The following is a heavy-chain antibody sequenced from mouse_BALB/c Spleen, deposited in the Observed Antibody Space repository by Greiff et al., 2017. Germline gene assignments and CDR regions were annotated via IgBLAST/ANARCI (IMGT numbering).Heavy chain of an antibody. CDR1: GFSLTSYG. CDR2: IWAGGST. CDR3: ASQEIRYLDPFAY. Sequence: QVQLKESGPGLVAPSQSLSITCTVSGFSLTSYGVHWVRQPPGKGLEWLGVIWAGGSTNYNSALMSRLSISKDNSKSQVFLKMNSLQTDDTAMYYCASQEIRYLDPFAYWGQGTLVTVSA. J-gene: IGHJ3*01. V-gene: IGHV2-9*02. D-gene: IGHD2-14*01.